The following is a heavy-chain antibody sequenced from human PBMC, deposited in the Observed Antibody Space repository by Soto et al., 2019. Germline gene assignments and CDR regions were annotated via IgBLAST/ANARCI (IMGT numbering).Heavy chain of an antibody. CDR2: INAGNGNT. V-gene: IGHV1-3*01. Sequence: ASVKVSCKASGYTFTSYAMHWVRQAPGQRLEWMGWINAGNGNTKYSQKFQGRVTITRDTSASTAYMELSSLRSEDTAVYYCARCSSSPSNYYYYYMDVWGKGTRVTVSS. CDR3: ARCSSSPSNYYYYYMDV. CDR1: GYTFTSYA. D-gene: IGHD6-6*01. J-gene: IGHJ6*03.